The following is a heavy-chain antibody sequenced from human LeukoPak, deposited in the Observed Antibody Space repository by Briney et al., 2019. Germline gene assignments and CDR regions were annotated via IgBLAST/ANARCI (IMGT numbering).Heavy chain of an antibody. CDR2: ISGSGGST. V-gene: IGHV3-23*01. D-gene: IGHD3-22*01. CDR1: GFTFSSYA. Sequence: PGGSLRLSCAASGFTFSSYAMSWVRQAPGKGLEWVSAISGSGGSTYYADSVKGRFTISRDNSKNTLYLQMNSLRAEDTAVYYCAKDQGDYYDSSGYPSYWGQGTLATVSS. J-gene: IGHJ4*02. CDR3: AKDQGDYYDSSGYPSY.